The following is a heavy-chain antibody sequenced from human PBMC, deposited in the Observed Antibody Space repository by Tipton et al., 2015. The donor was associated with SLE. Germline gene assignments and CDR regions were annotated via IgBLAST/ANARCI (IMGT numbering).Heavy chain of an antibody. V-gene: IGHV4-59*01. Sequence: TLSLTCTVSGGSISSYYWSWIRQPPGKGLEWIGYIYYNGITDYNPSLKSRVTVSIDPSKDQFSLTLSSVTAADTAVYYCARARRRQWLDNWGQGTQVTVSS. CDR3: ARARRRQWLDN. CDR2: IYYNGIT. CDR1: GGSISSYY. J-gene: IGHJ4*02. D-gene: IGHD6-19*01.